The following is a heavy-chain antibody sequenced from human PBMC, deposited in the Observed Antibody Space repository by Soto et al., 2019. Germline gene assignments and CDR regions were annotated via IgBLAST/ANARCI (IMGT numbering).Heavy chain of an antibody. CDR2: ISYDGSNK. V-gene: IGHV3-30-3*01. Sequence: GWSLRLSCAASGFTFSNYAMHWVRQAPGKGLEWVAVISYDGSNKYYADSVKGRFTISRDNSKNTLYLQMNSLRAEDTAVYYCASEQLAVLRGVLDYWGQGTLVTVSS. J-gene: IGHJ4*02. CDR3: ASEQLAVLRGVLDY. D-gene: IGHD1-1*01. CDR1: GFTFSNYA.